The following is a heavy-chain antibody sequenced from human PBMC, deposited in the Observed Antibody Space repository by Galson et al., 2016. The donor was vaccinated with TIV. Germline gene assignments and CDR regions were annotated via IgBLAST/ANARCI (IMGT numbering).Heavy chain of an antibody. CDR3: ARDCSSTNCYTDPIYFDS. D-gene: IGHD2-2*02. V-gene: IGHV3-11*01. CDR2: IGSTGRAI. Sequence: SLRLSCAASGFTFSDYYMSWVHQAPGKGLEWISYIGSTGRAIYYADSVRGRFTISRDNAKSSLFLQMNSLRVEDTAVYYCARDCSSTNCYTDPIYFDSRGQGALVTVSP. J-gene: IGHJ4*02. CDR1: GFTFSDYY.